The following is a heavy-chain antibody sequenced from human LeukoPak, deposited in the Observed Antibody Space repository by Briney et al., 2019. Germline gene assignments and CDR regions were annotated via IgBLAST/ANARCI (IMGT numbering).Heavy chain of an antibody. Sequence: PSETLSLTCTVSGGSISSSNYYWGWIRQPPGKGLEWIGNIYYTGSIYYNPSLKSRVTISVDTSKSQFSLKLSSVTAADTAVYYCVRLPVAVAGIVFDYWGQGTLVTVSS. CDR2: IYYTGSI. CDR3: VRLPVAVAGIVFDY. D-gene: IGHD6-19*01. V-gene: IGHV4-39*01. J-gene: IGHJ4*02. CDR1: GGSISSSNYY.